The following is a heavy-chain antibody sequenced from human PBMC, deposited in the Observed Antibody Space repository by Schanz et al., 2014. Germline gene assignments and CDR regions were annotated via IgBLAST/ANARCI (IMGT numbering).Heavy chain of an antibody. V-gene: IGHV4-30-4*07. CDR1: GGSISSGGYT. CDR2: IYYSGST. Sequence: QVQLQESGPGLVKPSQTLSLTCAVSGGSISSGGYTWSWIRQPPGKGLEWIGYIYYSGSTYYNPSLKSRVTISVETSKNQFSLMLGSVTAADTAVYYCARAAGPVDYWGQGTLVTVSS. J-gene: IGHJ4*02. D-gene: IGHD6-13*01. CDR3: ARAAGPVDY.